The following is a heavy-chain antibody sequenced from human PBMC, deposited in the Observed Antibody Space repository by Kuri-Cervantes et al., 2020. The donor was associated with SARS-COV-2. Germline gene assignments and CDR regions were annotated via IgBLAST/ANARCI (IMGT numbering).Heavy chain of an antibody. J-gene: IGHJ4*02. CDR2: IKQDGSEK. CDR1: GFTFSSYW. D-gene: IGHD3-16*01. V-gene: IGHV3-7*01. Sequence: ETLSLTCAASGFTFSSYWMSWVRQAPGKGLEWVANIKQDGSEKYYVDSVKGRFTISRDNAKNSLSLQMNSLRAEDTAVYYCARWGVYYFDYWGQGTLVTVSS. CDR3: ARWGVYYFDY.